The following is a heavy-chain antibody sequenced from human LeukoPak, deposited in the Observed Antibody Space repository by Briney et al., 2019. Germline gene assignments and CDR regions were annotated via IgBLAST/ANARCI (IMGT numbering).Heavy chain of an antibody. CDR3: ARGAGYYYYGMDV. CDR1: GGSISNYY. V-gene: IGHV4-59*12. J-gene: IGHJ6*02. CDR2: IYYSGST. D-gene: IGHD2-15*01. Sequence: SETLSLTCTVSGGSISNYYWTWIRQPPGKGLEWIGYIYYSGSTNYNPSIKSRVTISVDTSKNQFSLRLSSVTAADTAVYYCARGAGYYYYGMDVWGQGTTVTVSS.